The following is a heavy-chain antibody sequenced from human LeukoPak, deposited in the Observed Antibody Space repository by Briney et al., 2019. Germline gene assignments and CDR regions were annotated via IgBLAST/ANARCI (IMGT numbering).Heavy chain of an antibody. CDR3: ARHAYGSGSYYDHINYYYYYMDV. J-gene: IGHJ6*03. V-gene: IGHV4-34*01. CDR2: INHSGST. D-gene: IGHD3-10*01. CDR1: GGSFSGYY. Sequence: SETLSLTCAVYGGSFSGYYWSWIRQPPGKGLEWIGEINHSGSTNYNPSLKSRVTISVDTSKNQFSLKLSSVTAADTAVYYCARHAYGSGSYYDHINYYYYYMDVWGKGTTVTISS.